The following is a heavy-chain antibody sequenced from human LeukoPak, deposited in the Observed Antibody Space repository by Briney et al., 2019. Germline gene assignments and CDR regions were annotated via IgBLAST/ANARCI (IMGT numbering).Heavy chain of an antibody. CDR1: GFTFSSYW. D-gene: IGHD4-23*01. Sequence: PGGSLRLSCAVSGFTFSSYWMHWVRQAPGKGLVWVSRIDRDGSRINYADFVKGRFTISRDNGKNTLFLQMNSLRAEDAAVYYCVRGNDYGGPHYWGQGTMVTVSS. J-gene: IGHJ4*02. V-gene: IGHV3-74*01. CDR3: VRGNDYGGPHY. CDR2: IDRDGSRI.